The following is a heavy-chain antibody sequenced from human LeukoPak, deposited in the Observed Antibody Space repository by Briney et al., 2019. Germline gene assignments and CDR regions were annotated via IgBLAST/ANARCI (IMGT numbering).Heavy chain of an antibody. CDR2: INPSGGST. CDR1: GFTFSSYG. V-gene: IGHV1-46*03. J-gene: IGHJ4*02. D-gene: IGHD2-15*01. Sequence: GGSLRLSCAASGFTFSSYGMHWVRQAPGQGLEWMGIINPSGGSTSYAQKFQGRVTMTRDTSTSTVYMELSSLRSEDTAVYYCARDLLDFDYWGQGTLVTVSS. CDR3: ARDLLDFDY.